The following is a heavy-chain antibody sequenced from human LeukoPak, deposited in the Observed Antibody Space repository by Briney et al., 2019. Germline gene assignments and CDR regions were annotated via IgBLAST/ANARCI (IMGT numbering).Heavy chain of an antibody. CDR2: ISGSSSYI. CDR3: ARDRITVAATETSFDY. J-gene: IGHJ4*02. Sequence: GGSLRLSCAASGFTVSSNYMSWVRQAPGKGLEWVSSISGSSSYIYYADSVKGRFTISRGNAKNSLYLQMNSLRAEDTAVYYCARDRITVAATETSFDYWGQGTLVTVSS. V-gene: IGHV3-21*01. D-gene: IGHD6-19*01. CDR1: GFTVSSNY.